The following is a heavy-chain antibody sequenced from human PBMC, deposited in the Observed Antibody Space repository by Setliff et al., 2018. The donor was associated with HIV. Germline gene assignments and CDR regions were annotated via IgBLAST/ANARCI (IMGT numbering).Heavy chain of an antibody. Sequence: SETLSLTCAVYGGSFSGYYWTWIRQPPGKGLEWIGEINHSGSTNYNPSLKSRVTISVDTSKNQFSLKLSSVTAADTAVYFCARTGRSSTWWGLHYYYYMDVWGKGTTVTVSS. CDR1: GGSFSGYY. CDR3: ARTGRSSTWWGLHYYYYMDV. CDR2: INHSGST. D-gene: IGHD2-21*02. J-gene: IGHJ6*03. V-gene: IGHV4-34*01.